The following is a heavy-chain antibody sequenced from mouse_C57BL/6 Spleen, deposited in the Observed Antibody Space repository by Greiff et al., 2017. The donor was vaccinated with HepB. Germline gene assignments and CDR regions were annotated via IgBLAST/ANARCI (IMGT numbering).Heavy chain of an antibody. D-gene: IGHD1-1*01. V-gene: IGHV1-4*01. CDR1: GYTFTSYT. CDR2: INPSSGYT. CDR3: ARYYVGFDV. Sequence: VKLMESGAELARPGASVKMSCKASGYTFTSYTMHWVKQRPGQGLEWIGYINPSSGYTKYNQKFKDKATLTADKSSSTAYMQLSSLTSEDSAVYYCARYYVGFDVWGTGTTVTVSS. J-gene: IGHJ1*03.